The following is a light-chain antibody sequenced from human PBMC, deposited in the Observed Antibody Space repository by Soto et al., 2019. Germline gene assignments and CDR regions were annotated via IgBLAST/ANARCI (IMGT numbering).Light chain of an antibody. CDR3: QQYYSAPPT. V-gene: IGKV4-1*01. CDR1: QSLLYSSNNKNY. J-gene: IGKJ3*01. Sequence: DIVMTQSPDSLAVSMGERATINCKSSQSLLYSSNNKNYLAWYQQKPGQPPKLLIYWASTRESGVPDRFSGSESGTDFTLTVSSLQAEDVAVYFCQQYYSAPPTFGPGTKVDIK. CDR2: WAS.